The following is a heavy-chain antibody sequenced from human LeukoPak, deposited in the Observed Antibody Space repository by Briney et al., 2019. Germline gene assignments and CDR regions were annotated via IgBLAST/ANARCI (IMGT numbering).Heavy chain of an antibody. V-gene: IGHV3-30*18. J-gene: IGHJ6*03. CDR1: GFTFSSYG. D-gene: IGHD3-22*01. Sequence: GGSLRLSCAASGFTFSSYGMHWVRQAPGKGLEWVAVISYDGGNKYYADSVKGRFTISRDNSKNTLYLQMNSLRAEDTAVYYCAKDLTMIPMDVWGKGTTVTVSS. CDR2: ISYDGGNK. CDR3: AKDLTMIPMDV.